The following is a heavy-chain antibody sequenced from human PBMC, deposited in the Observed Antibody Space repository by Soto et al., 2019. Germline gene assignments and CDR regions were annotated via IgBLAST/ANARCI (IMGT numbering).Heavy chain of an antibody. J-gene: IGHJ6*02. Sequence: LSLTCTVSGGSISSYYWSWIRQPPGKGLEWIGYIYYSGSTNYNPSLKSRVTISVDTSKNQFSLKLSSVTAADTAVYYCARDLLYYYGSGTSGGYYYYGMDVWGQGTTVTAP. V-gene: IGHV4-59*01. D-gene: IGHD3-10*01. CDR1: GGSISSYY. CDR3: ARDLLYYYGSGTSGGYYYYGMDV. CDR2: IYYSGST.